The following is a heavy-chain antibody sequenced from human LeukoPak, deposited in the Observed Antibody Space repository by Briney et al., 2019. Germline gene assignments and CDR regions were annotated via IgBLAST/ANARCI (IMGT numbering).Heavy chain of an antibody. CDR2: ISYDGSNK. CDR1: GFTFSSYA. Sequence: SGGSLRLSCAASGFTFSSYAMHWVRQAPGKGLEWVAVISYDGSNKYYADSVKGRFTISRDNSKNTLYLQMNSLRAEDTAVYYCARETNTYYDFWSGPSGYWGQGTLVTVSS. CDR3: ARETNTYYDFWSGPSGY. D-gene: IGHD3-3*01. J-gene: IGHJ4*02. V-gene: IGHV3-30-3*01.